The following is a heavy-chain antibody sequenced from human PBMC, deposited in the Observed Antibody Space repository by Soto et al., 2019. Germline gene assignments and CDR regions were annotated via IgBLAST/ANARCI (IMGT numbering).Heavy chain of an antibody. V-gene: IGHV1-24*01. CDR1: GYTLTELS. CDR3: AKGGSDGGAFDI. Sequence: ASVKVSCKVSGYTLTELSMHWVRQAPGKGLEWMGGFDPEDGETIYAQKFQGRVTMTEDTSTDTAYMELSSLRSEDTAVYYCAKGGSDGGAFDIWGQGTMVTVSS. D-gene: IGHD3-16*01. CDR2: FDPEDGET. J-gene: IGHJ3*02.